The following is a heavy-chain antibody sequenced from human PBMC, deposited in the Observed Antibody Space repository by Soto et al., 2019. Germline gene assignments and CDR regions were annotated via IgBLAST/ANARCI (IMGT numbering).Heavy chain of an antibody. D-gene: IGHD1-1*01. J-gene: IGHJ4*02. Sequence: ASVKVSCKASGYTFTSYGISWVRQAPGQGLEWMGWISAYNGNTNYAQKLQGRVTMTTDTSTSTAYMELRSLRSDDTAVYYCARVPPGGPSGVQLEQRPPFDYWGQGTLVTVSS. CDR3: ARVPPGGPSGVQLEQRPPFDY. CDR2: ISAYNGNT. CDR1: GYTFTSYG. V-gene: IGHV1-18*01.